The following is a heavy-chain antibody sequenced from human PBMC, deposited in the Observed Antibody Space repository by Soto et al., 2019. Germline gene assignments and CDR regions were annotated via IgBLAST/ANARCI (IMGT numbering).Heavy chain of an antibody. V-gene: IGHV3-23*01. J-gene: IGHJ4*02. Sequence: GGSLGLSCSASGVTFSSYAMSWVRQAPGKGLEWVSVISASGGGSYYADSVKGRFTISRDNSKDTLYLQMNSLRADDKAVYYCARREGVKVRGVIGDCWGQGTLVTVSS. CDR1: GVTFSSYA. CDR2: ISASGGGS. D-gene: IGHD3-10*01. CDR3: ARREGVKVRGVIGDC.